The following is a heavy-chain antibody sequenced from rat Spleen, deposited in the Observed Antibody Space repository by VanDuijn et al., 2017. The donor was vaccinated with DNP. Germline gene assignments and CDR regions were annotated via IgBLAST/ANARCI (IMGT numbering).Heavy chain of an antibody. D-gene: IGHD1-12*02. CDR2: IKTGGGNT. V-gene: IGHV5-31*01. CDR1: GFTFSNYW. Sequence: EVQLVESGGGLVQPGKSLKLSCVASGFTFSNYWMYWIRQAPGKGLEWVASIKTGGGNTYYRDSVKGRFTISRENAKSTLYLQMDSLRSEDTATYYCTTYYYDGSYYPHWFAYWGQGTLVTVSS. J-gene: IGHJ3*01. CDR3: TTYYYDGSYYPHWFAY.